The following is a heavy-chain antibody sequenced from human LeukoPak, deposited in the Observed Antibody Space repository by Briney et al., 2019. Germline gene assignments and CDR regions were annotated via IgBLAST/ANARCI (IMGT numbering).Heavy chain of an antibody. CDR2: IYYSGGT. CDR1: GGSISSGGYY. Sequence: SETLSLTCTVSGGSISSGGYYWSWIRQHLGKGLEWIGYIYYSGGTYCNPSLKSRVTISVDTSKNQFSLKPSSVTAADTAVYYCATYGSGSPAVDYWGQGTLVTVSS. J-gene: IGHJ4*02. D-gene: IGHD3-10*01. CDR3: ATYGSGSPAVDY. V-gene: IGHV4-31*03.